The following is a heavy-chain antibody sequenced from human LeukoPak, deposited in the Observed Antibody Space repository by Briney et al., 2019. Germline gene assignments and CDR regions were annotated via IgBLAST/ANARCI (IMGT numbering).Heavy chain of an antibody. Sequence: SETLSLTCTVSGGSISIYYWSWIRQPPGKGLEWIEYVYYIESTNYNPSRKSRVSMSVDTSKNHFSMKLSSVTAADTAVSYCESHAQLLLWFGDLDYWGQGTLVTVSS. J-gene: IGHJ4*02. CDR2: VYYIEST. V-gene: IGHV4-59*08. D-gene: IGHD3-10*01. CDR1: GGSISIYY. CDR3: ESHAQLLLWFGDLDY.